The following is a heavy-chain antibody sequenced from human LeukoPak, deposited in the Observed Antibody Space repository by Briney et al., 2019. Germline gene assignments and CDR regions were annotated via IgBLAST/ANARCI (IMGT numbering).Heavy chain of an antibody. CDR1: GFTFSSYA. J-gene: IGHJ4*02. V-gene: IGHV3-23*01. D-gene: IGHD5-24*01. Sequence: GGSLRLSCAASGFTFSSYAMSWVRQAPGKGLEWVSAISGSGGSTYYADSVKGRFTISRDNAKNSLYLQMNSLRAEDTAVYYCARVSVVGMGWGQGTLVTVSS. CDR2: ISGSGGST. CDR3: ARVSVVGMG.